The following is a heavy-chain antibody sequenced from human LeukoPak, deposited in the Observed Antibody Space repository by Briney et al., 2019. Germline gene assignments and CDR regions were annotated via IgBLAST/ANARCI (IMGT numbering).Heavy chain of an antibody. D-gene: IGHD5-24*01. CDR1: GGPISSYY. J-gene: IGHJ6*03. Sequence: PSETLSLTCTVPGGPISSYYWSWIRQPPGKGLEWIGYFYYRGSPNSNPSLQGRVTISVDTSKNQYSLKLSSVTAADTAVYYCARGGRDGYNWLKGYYYSYYYMDVWGKGTTVTVSS. CDR2: FYYRGSP. V-gene: IGHV4-59*01. CDR3: ARGGRDGYNWLKGYYYSYYYMDV.